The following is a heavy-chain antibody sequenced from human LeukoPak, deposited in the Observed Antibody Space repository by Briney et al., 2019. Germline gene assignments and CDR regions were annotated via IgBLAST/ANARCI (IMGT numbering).Heavy chain of an antibody. D-gene: IGHD1-14*01. Sequence: GGSLRLSCAASGFPFNSFWMHWVRQAPGKGLVWVSDMNEYSTTIRYADSVKGRFTISRDNAKSILYLQMNNLRAEDTAMYFCARGGVNPVDHWGQGTLITVSS. CDR3: ARGGVNPVDH. CDR1: GFPFNSFW. J-gene: IGHJ4*02. V-gene: IGHV3-74*01. CDR2: MNEYSTTI.